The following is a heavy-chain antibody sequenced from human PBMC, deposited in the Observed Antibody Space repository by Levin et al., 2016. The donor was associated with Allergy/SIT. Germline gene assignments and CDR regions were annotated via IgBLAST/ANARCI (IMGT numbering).Heavy chain of an antibody. V-gene: IGHV1-2*04. J-gene: IGHJ4*02. Sequence: WVRQAPGQGLEWMGWINLNSGGTNYAQKFQGWVTMTRDTSISTAYMELSRLRSDDTAVYYCARDTGYCSGGSCYSVFDYWGQGTLVTVSS. CDR3: ARDTGYCSGGSCYSVFDY. CDR2: INLNSGGT. D-gene: IGHD2-15*01.